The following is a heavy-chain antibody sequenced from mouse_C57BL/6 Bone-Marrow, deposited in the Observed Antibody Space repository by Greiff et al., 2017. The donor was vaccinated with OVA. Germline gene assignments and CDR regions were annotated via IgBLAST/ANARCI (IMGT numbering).Heavy chain of an antibody. CDR3: ARLNYYGSSPFDY. V-gene: IGHV1-59*01. J-gene: IGHJ2*01. CDR2: IDPSDSYT. Sequence: QVQLQQPGAELVRPGTSVKLSCKASGYTFTSYWMHWVQQRPGQGLEWIGMIDPSDSYTNYNQKFKGKATLTVDTSSSTAYMQLSSLTSEDSAGYDCARLNYYGSSPFDYWGQGTTLTVSS. CDR1: GYTFTSYW. D-gene: IGHD1-1*01.